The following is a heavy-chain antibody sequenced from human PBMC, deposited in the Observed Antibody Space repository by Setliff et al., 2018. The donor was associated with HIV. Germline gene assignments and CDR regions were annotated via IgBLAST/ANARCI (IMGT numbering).Heavy chain of an antibody. CDR1: GGSISNYY. Sequence: SETLSLTCTVSGGSISNYYWSWVRQPPGKGLEWIGYIYTTGSTNYNPSLKTRVTISIDTSKNQFSLKLSSVTAADTAVYYCAREKYDSSPTLDYWGQGTLVTVSS. V-gene: IGHV4-4*09. CDR2: IYTTGST. D-gene: IGHD3-22*01. CDR3: AREKYDSSPTLDY. J-gene: IGHJ4*02.